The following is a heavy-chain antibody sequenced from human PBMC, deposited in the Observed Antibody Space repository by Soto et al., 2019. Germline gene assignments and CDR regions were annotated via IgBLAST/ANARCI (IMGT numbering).Heavy chain of an antibody. Sequence: PSETLSLTCTVSGSSISSYYWSWIRQPAGKGLEWIGRIYTSGSTNYNPSLKSRVTMSVDTSKNQFSLKLSSVTAADTAVYYCARSPRITIFGVVSWFDPWGQGTLVTVSS. D-gene: IGHD3-3*01. J-gene: IGHJ5*02. V-gene: IGHV4-4*07. CDR3: ARSPRITIFGVVSWFDP. CDR1: GSSISSYY. CDR2: IYTSGST.